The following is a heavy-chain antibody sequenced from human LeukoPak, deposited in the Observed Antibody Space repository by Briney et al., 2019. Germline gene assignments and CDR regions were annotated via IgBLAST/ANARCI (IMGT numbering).Heavy chain of an antibody. V-gene: IGHV3-21*01. J-gene: IGHJ5*02. D-gene: IGHD3-10*01. CDR3: ARNRLGFGGTNWFDP. CDR2: ISSSSSDI. Sequence: GGSLRLSCAASGFTFSSYSMNWVRQAPGKGLEWVSSISSSSSDIYYADSVKGRFTISRDNAKNSLYLQMNSLRAEDTAVYYCARNRLGFGGTNWFDPWGQGTLVTVSS. CDR1: GFTFSSYS.